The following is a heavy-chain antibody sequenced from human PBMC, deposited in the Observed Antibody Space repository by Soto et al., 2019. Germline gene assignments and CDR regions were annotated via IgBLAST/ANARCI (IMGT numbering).Heavy chain of an antibody. Sequence: QVPLVESGGGVVQPGRSLRLSCAASGFTFSSYGMHWVRQAPGKGLVWVAVISYDGSSKYYADYVKGRFTISRDNSKNPLYRQMNSLRAEDTAVYYCAKDQENDGMDVWGQGTTVTVSS. J-gene: IGHJ6*02. CDR3: AKDQENDGMDV. CDR1: GFTFSSYG. CDR2: ISYDGSSK. V-gene: IGHV3-30*18.